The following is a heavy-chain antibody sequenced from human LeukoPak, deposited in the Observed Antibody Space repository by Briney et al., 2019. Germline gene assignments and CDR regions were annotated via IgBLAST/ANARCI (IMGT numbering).Heavy chain of an antibody. D-gene: IGHD3-3*01. CDR3: TRVGYYYDFWSGQTHNNWFDP. CDR2: IRSKAYGGTT. J-gene: IGHJ5*02. Sequence: GGSLRLSCTASGFTFGDYAMSWFRQAPGKGLEWVGFIRSKAYGGTTEYAASVKGRFTISRDDSKSIAYLQMNGLKTEDTAVYYCTRVGYYYDFWSGQTHNNWFDPWGQGTLVTVSS. V-gene: IGHV3-49*03. CDR1: GFTFGDYA.